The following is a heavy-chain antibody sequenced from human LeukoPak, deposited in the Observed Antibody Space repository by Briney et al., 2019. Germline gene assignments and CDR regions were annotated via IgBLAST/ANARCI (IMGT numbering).Heavy chain of an antibody. D-gene: IGHD3-22*01. J-gene: IGHJ4*02. CDR1: GGSISTGSYC. V-gene: IGHV4-61*09. Sequence: SETLSLTCTVSGGSISTGSYCWSWIRQPAGKGLEWIGHIYTSGNTNYNPSLKSRVTISVDTSKNQFSLKLSSVTAADTAVYYCAGTYYYDSSGYYHYSLWGQGTLVTVSS. CDR2: IYTSGNT. CDR3: AGTYYYDSSGYYHYSL.